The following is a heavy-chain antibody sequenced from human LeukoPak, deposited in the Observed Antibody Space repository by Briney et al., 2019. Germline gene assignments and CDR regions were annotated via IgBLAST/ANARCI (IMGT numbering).Heavy chain of an antibody. CDR2: IKQDGSEK. D-gene: IGHD4-17*01. CDR3: ARAPGEGWFDP. CDR1: GFTLSSYW. Sequence: GGSLRLSCAASGFTLSSYWMNWVRQAPGKGLEWVASIKQDGSEKYYMDSVKGRFTISRDNAKNSLYLQMNSLRAEDTALYYCARAPGEGWFDPWGQGTLVTVSS. J-gene: IGHJ5*02. V-gene: IGHV3-7*01.